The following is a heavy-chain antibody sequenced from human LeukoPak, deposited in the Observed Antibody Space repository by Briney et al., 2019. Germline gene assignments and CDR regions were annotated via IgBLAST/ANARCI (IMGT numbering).Heavy chain of an antibody. J-gene: IGHJ6*03. Sequence: SETLSLTCTVSGGSTSSYYWSWIRQPPGKGLEWIGYIYYSGSTNYNPSLKSRVTISVDTSKNQFSLKLSSVTAADTAVYYCARAPMVRGVILAYYMDVWGKGTTVTVSS. CDR1: GGSTSSYY. D-gene: IGHD3-10*01. V-gene: IGHV4-59*01. CDR2: IYYSGST. CDR3: ARAPMVRGVILAYYMDV.